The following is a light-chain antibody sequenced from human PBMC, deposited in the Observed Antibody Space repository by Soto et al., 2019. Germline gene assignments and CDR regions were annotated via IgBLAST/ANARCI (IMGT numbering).Light chain of an antibody. V-gene: IGKV1-33*01. Sequence: DIQVTQSTSSLSASVGDRVTITCQASQDISNYLNWYQQKPGKAPKLLIYDASNLETGVPSRFSGSGSGTDFTFTISSLQPEDIATYYCQQYDNPSWTFAQGTKVDIK. J-gene: IGKJ1*01. CDR2: DAS. CDR3: QQYDNPSWT. CDR1: QDISNY.